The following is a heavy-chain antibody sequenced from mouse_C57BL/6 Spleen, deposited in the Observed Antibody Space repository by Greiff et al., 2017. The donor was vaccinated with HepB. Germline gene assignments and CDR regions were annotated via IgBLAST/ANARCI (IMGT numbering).Heavy chain of an antibody. CDR2: INPNNGGT. Sequence: EVQLQQSGPELVKPGASVKISCKASGYTFTDYYMNWVKQSHGKSLEWIGDINPNNGGTSYNQKFKGKATLTVDKSSSAAYMELRSLTSEDSAVYYCAREPIDDGYYRGFAYWGQGTLVTVSA. CDR3: AREPIDDGYYRGFAY. J-gene: IGHJ3*01. CDR1: GYTFTDYY. V-gene: IGHV1-26*01. D-gene: IGHD2-3*01.